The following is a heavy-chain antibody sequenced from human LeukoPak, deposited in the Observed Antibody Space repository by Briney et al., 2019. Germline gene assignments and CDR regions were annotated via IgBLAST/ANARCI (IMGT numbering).Heavy chain of an antibody. Sequence: GGSLRLSCAASGFTFRTDAMNWVRQAPGKGLEWVSGISDSGGNTYYADSVKGRFTISRDKSKNTLDLQMNSLRAEDTAVYYCAKGTMHDYWGQGTLVTVSS. CDR3: AKGTMHDY. V-gene: IGHV3-23*01. CDR2: ISDSGGNT. D-gene: IGHD4/OR15-4a*01. CDR1: GFTFRTDA. J-gene: IGHJ4*02.